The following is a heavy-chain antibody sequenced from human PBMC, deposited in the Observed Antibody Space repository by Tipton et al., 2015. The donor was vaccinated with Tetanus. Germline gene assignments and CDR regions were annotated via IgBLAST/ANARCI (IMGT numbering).Heavy chain of an antibody. J-gene: IGHJ4*02. CDR3: ARHSSLKALNY. D-gene: IGHD3-9*01. CDR1: GASITSDEYY. Sequence: TLSLTCTVSGASITSDEYYWSWIRQSPGRGLESIGYVLNSGKTYYHPSLRRRVTISVDTSKNQFSLELSSVTAADTAVYYCARHSSLKALNYWGQGTLVTASS. CDR2: VLNSGKT. V-gene: IGHV4-30-4*01.